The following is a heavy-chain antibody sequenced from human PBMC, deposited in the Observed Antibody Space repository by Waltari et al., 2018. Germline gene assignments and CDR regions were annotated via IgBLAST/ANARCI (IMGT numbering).Heavy chain of an antibody. CDR1: GLTFSSYS. Sequence: EVQLVESGGGLVQPGGSLRLSCAASGLTFSSYSMNWVGQAPGKGREWVSSIGGGGASTFYADSVKGRFTVSRDNSKNTVFLQMNSLRAEDTAVYYCAKDIAGGGDYYYYYMDVWGKGTTVIVSS. V-gene: IGHV3-23*04. CDR3: AKDIAGGGDYYYYYMDV. J-gene: IGHJ6*03. D-gene: IGHD2-15*01. CDR2: IGGGGAST.